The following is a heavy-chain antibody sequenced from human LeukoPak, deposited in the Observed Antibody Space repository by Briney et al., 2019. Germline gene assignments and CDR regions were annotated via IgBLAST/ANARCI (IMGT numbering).Heavy chain of an antibody. CDR3: TTDGRYCSGGSCYSADAFVI. V-gene: IGHV3-15*01. Sequence: PGGSLRLSCAASGFTFSNAWMSWVRQAPGKGLEWVGRIKSKTDGGTTDYAAPVKGRFTISRDDSKNTLYLQMNSLKTEDTAVYYCTTDGRYCSGGSCYSADAFVIWGQGTMVTVSS. D-gene: IGHD2-15*01. CDR1: GFTFSNAW. J-gene: IGHJ3*02. CDR2: IKSKTDGGTT.